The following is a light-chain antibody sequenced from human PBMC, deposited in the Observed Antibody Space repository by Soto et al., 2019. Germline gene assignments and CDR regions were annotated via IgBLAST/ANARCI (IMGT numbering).Light chain of an antibody. Sequence: IQMTQAPSTPSAYVGDRVTITCRASQSINSWLAWYQQKPGKAPNLLIYDASNLESGVPSRFSGSGSGTEFTLTITSLQTGDFATYYCQQYHDVWTFGQGTKV. CDR2: DAS. CDR3: QQYHDVWT. V-gene: IGKV1-5*01. CDR1: QSINSW. J-gene: IGKJ1*01.